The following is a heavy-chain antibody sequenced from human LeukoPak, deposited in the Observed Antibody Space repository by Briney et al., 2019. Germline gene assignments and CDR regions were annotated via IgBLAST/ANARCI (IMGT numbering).Heavy chain of an antibody. J-gene: IGHJ4*02. CDR2: ISGSGGST. D-gene: IGHD3-10*01. V-gene: IGHV3-23*01. CDR1: GFTFSSYA. CDR3: AKDRVPQYYYGSWYYFDY. Sequence: GGSLRLSCAASGFTFSSYAMSWVRQAPGKGLEWVSAISGSGGSTYYADSVKGRFTISRDNSKNTLYLQMNSLRAEDTAVYYCAKDRVPQYYYGSWYYFDYWGQGTLVTVSS.